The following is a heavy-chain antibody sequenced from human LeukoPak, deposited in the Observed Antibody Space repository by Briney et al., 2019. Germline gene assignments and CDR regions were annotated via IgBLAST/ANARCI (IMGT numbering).Heavy chain of an antibody. Sequence: ASVNVSCKASGYTFTSYGISLVRQAPGQGLEWMGGISAYNGNTNYAQKLQGRAAMTTDTSTSTAYTEMRSPRSHDTAAYSCATDFFAPYYCGSDCSPDYWGQGPLVPVSS. CDR2: ISAYNGNT. D-gene: IGHD2-21*02. CDR3: ATDFFAPYYCGSDCSPDY. CDR1: GYTFTSYG. J-gene: IGHJ4*02. V-gene: IGHV1-18*01.